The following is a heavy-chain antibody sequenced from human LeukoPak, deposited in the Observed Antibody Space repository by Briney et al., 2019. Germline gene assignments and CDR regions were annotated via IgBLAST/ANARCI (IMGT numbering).Heavy chain of an antibody. Sequence: GESLKISCKGSGYTFTSYWIGWVRQMPGKGLEWMGIIYPGDSDTRYSPSFQGQVTISADKSTSTAYLQWSSLKASDTAMYYCARHEEGGYSYGLGDYWGQGTLATVSS. CDR2: IYPGDSDT. CDR3: ARHEEGGYSYGLGDY. CDR1: GYTFTSYW. J-gene: IGHJ4*02. D-gene: IGHD5-18*01. V-gene: IGHV5-51*01.